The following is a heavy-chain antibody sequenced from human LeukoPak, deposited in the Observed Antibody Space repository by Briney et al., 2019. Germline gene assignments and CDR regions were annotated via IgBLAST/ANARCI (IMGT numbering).Heavy chain of an antibody. CDR3: AKDTSQAFGYPWGLGGDAFDI. CDR1: GFTFSSYA. Sequence: GGSLRLSCAASGFTFSSYAMSWVRQAPGKGLEWVSAISGSGGCTYYADSVKGRFTISRDNSKNTLYLQMNSLRAEDTAVYYCAKDTSQAFGYPWGLGGDAFDIWGQGTMVTVSS. J-gene: IGHJ3*02. CDR2: ISGSGGCT. V-gene: IGHV3-23*01. D-gene: IGHD3-16*01.